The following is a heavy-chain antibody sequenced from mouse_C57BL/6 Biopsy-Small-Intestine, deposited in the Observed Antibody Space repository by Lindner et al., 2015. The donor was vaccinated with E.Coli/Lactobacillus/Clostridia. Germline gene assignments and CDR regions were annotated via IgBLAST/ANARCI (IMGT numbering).Heavy chain of an antibody. CDR1: GYTFTDYN. J-gene: IGHJ1*03. CDR2: INSNSGVT. CDR3: ANYDGYYWDWYFDV. D-gene: IGHD2-3*01. Sequence: EVQLQESGPELVKPGASVKMSCKASGYTFTDYNMHWVKQSHGKSLEWIGYINSNSGVTSYIQNFKDKATLTVNKSSSTAYMELRSLTSEDSAVYYCANYDGYYWDWYFDVWGTGTTVTVSS. V-gene: IGHV1-22*01.